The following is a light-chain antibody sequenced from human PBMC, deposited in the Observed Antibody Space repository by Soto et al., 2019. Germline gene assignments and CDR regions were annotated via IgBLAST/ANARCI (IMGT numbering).Light chain of an antibody. J-gene: IGKJ1*01. Sequence: EIVLTQSPATLSLSPGERATLSCRASQTINTDLAWYQQRPGQAPRLLIYDASNRAPGIPARFGGSGSGADFTLSISSLEPEDFAVYYCQQRTMWPRTFGQGTRVEIK. CDR1: QTINTD. V-gene: IGKV3-11*01. CDR3: QQRTMWPRT. CDR2: DAS.